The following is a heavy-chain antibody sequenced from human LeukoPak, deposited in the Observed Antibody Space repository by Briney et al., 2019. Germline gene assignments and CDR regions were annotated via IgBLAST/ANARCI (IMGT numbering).Heavy chain of an antibody. J-gene: IGHJ1*01. CDR3: AKEDVVVITIRYFQH. CDR1: GFSFSAYW. CDR2: ISYDGSNK. D-gene: IGHD3-22*01. Sequence: GGSLRLSCAASGFSFSAYWMSWVRQAPGKGLEWVAVISYDGSNKYYADSVKGRFTISRDNSKNTLYLQMNSLRTEDTAIYYCAKEDVVVITIRYFQHWGQGTLVTVSS. V-gene: IGHV3-30*18.